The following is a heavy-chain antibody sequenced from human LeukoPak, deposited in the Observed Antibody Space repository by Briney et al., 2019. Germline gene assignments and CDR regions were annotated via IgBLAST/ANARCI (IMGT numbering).Heavy chain of an antibody. CDR2: ISGSGGST. CDR1: GFTFSSYA. J-gene: IGHJ4*02. Sequence: GGSLRLSCAASGFTFSSYAMSWVRQAPGKGLEWVSAISGSGGSTYYADSVKGRFTISRDNAKNSLYLQMNSLRAEDTAVYYCARESVGDYYDSSGRFDYWGQGTLVTVSS. CDR3: ARESVGDYYDSSGRFDY. V-gene: IGHV3-23*01. D-gene: IGHD3-22*01.